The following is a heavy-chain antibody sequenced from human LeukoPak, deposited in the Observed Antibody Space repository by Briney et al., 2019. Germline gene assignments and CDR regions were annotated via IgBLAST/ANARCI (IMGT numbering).Heavy chain of an antibody. V-gene: IGHV4-34*01. D-gene: IGHD6-13*01. J-gene: IGHJ6*02. CDR1: GGSFSGYY. CDR3: ARVAAAPCMDV. CDR2: INHSGST. Sequence: SSETLSLTCAVYGGSFSGYYWSWIRQPPGKGLEWIGEINHSGSTNYNPSLKSRVTISVDTSKNQFSLKLSPVTAADTAVYYCARVAAAPCMDVWGQGTTVTVSS.